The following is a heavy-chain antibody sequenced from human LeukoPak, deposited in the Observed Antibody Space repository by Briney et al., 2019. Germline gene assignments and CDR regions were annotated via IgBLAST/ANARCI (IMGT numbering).Heavy chain of an antibody. CDR1: GGSISSYY. J-gene: IGHJ4*02. V-gene: IGHV4-59*01. CDR2: IYYSGST. CDR3: ARVDGYNLIYFDY. D-gene: IGHD5-24*01. Sequence: PSETLSLTCTVSGGSISSYYWSWIRQPPGKGLEWIGYIYYSGSTNYNPSLKSRVTISVDTSKNQFSLKLSSVTAADTAVYYCARVDGYNLIYFDYWGQGTLVTVSS.